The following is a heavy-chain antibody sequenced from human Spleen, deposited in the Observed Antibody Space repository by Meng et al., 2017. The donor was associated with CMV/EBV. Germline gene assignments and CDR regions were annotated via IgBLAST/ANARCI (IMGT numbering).Heavy chain of an antibody. D-gene: IGHD6-6*01. Sequence: GESLKISCAASGFTFSSYSMNWVRQAPGKGLEWVSSISSSSDYIYYADSVKGRFTISRDNAKNSLYLQMNSLRAEDTAVYYCARGPYSSSTDYWGQGTLVTVSS. V-gene: IGHV3-21*01. CDR3: ARGPYSSSTDY. J-gene: IGHJ4*02. CDR1: GFTFSSYS. CDR2: ISSSSDYI.